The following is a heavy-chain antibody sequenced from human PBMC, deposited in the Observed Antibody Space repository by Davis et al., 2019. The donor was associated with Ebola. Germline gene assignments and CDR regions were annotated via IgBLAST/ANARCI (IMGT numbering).Heavy chain of an antibody. D-gene: IGHD2/OR15-2a*01. CDR2: IYSGGST. J-gene: IGHJ6*03. Sequence: PGRSLRLSCPASGFAVSNNYMSWVRQAPGKGLEWVSIIYSGGSTSFADSVKGRFTISRDNSKNMLYLQMNSLRAEDTAVYYCARSNRWRNYYYYYYMDVWGKGTTVTVSS. CDR3: ARSNRWRNYYYYYYMDV. CDR1: GFAVSNNY. V-gene: IGHV3-53*01.